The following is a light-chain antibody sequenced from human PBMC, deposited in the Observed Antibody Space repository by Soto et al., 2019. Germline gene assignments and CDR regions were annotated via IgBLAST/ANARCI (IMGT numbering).Light chain of an antibody. V-gene: IGKV1-5*03. CDR2: KAS. CDR1: QSISSW. J-gene: IGKJ4*01. Sequence: DIQMTQSPSTLSASVGDGVTITCRASQSISSWLAWYQQKPGKAPKLLIYKASSLESGVPSRFSGSGSGTEFALTISSLQPDDFATYYCQQYNSYPSFGGGTKVEIK. CDR3: QQYNSYPS.